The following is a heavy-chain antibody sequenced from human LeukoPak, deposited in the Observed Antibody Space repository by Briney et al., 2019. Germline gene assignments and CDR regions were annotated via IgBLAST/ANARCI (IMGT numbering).Heavy chain of an antibody. V-gene: IGHV3-23*01. CDR3: AKDIAQGYTYGSIEQDY. Sequence: PGGSLRLSCAASGFTFSSYAMSWVRQAPGRGLEWVSAISESGTGTYYAEAVKGRFTISRDNSKNTLSLQMNSLRAEDTAIYYCAKDIAQGYTYGSIEQDYWGQGTLVTVSS. CDR1: GFTFSSYA. CDR2: ISESGTGT. J-gene: IGHJ4*02. D-gene: IGHD5-18*01.